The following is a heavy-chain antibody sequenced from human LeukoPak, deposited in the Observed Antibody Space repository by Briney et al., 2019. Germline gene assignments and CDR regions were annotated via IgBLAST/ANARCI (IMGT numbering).Heavy chain of an antibody. CDR3: ANGAFRLYYIDV. CDR2: INTDGSST. D-gene: IGHD3-16*01. V-gene: IGHV3-74*01. CDR1: GFTFSNYW. Sequence: GGSLRLSCAASGFTFSNYWMHWVRQAPGRGLVWVSRINTDGSSTNYADSVKGRFTISRDNAKNTVYLQMNSLRAEVTAVYYCANGAFRLYYIDVWGKGTTVTVSS. J-gene: IGHJ6*03.